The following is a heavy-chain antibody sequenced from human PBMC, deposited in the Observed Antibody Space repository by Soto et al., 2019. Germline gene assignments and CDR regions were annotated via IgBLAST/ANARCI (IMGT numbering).Heavy chain of an antibody. Sequence: QVQLQESGPGLVKPSETLSLTCTVSGGSVSSGGYCWSWIRQPPGKGLEWIGCLYYSGSSKYNPSLKSRVTRSVNTSNNQFALKMTSVTAANTAVYFCAKGPSDYDNSSPYVYFDYWGQGTLVTVSS. CDR1: GGSVSSGGYC. CDR2: LYYSGSS. J-gene: IGHJ4*02. V-gene: IGHV4-61*08. CDR3: AKGPSDYDNSSPYVYFDY. D-gene: IGHD3-22*01.